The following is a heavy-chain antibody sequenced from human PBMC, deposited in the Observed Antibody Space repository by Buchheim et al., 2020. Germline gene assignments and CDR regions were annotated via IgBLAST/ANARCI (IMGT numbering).Heavy chain of an antibody. V-gene: IGHV3-33*01. CDR3: ARETVATIEDVYYYYGMDV. CDR2: IWYDGSNK. CDR1: GFTFSSYG. D-gene: IGHD5-12*01. Sequence: QVQLVESGGGVVQPGRSLRLSCAASGFTFSSYGMHWVRQAPGKGLEWVAVIWYDGSNKYYADSVKGRFTISRDNSKNTLYLQMNSLRAEDTAVYYCARETVATIEDVYYYYGMDVWGQGTT. J-gene: IGHJ6*02.